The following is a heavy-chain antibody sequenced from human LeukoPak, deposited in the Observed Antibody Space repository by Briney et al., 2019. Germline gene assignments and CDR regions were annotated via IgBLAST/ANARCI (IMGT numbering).Heavy chain of an antibody. CDR3: ARGSYCSGVSCYYGY. V-gene: IGHV3-48*03. J-gene: IGHJ4*02. Sequence: QSGGSLRLSCAASGFTFSGYAMHWVRQAPGKGPEWVSYISSSGSTKYYADSVKGRFTISRDNAKNSLYLQVNSLRAEDTAVYYCARGSYCSGVSCYYGYWGQGTLVTASS. CDR1: GFTFSGYA. CDR2: ISSSGSTK. D-gene: IGHD2-15*01.